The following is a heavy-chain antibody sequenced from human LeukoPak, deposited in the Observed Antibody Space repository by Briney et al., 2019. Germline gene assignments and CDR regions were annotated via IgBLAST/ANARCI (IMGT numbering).Heavy chain of an antibody. V-gene: IGHV1-24*01. Sequence: ASVKVSCKVSGYALTELSMHWVRQAPGKGLEWMGGFDPEDGETIYAQKFQGRVTMTEDTSTDTAYMELSSLRSEDTAVYCCATDPITGPRGSHYYYGMDVWGQGTTVTVSS. J-gene: IGHJ6*02. CDR2: FDPEDGET. D-gene: IGHD1-14*01. CDR1: GYALTELS. CDR3: ATDPITGPRGSHYYYGMDV.